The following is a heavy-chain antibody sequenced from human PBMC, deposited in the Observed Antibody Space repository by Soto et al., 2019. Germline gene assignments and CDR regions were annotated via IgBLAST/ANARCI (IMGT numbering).Heavy chain of an antibody. D-gene: IGHD5-12*01. Sequence: QVQLVQSGGEVKKPGASVTVSCMASGYTFINYHITWVRQAPGQGLEWMAWINTYNGMTDYAQRFQGRVTMTRNAFTGTGYMELENLGSGDTYLYFCAKSPRSEMATDWGQGSLVTVSS. J-gene: IGHJ4*02. CDR2: INTYNGMT. CDR3: AKSPRSEMATD. V-gene: IGHV1-18*01. CDR1: GYTFINYH.